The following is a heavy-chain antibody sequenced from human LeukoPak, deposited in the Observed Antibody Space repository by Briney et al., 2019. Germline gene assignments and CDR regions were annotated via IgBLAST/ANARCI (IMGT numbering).Heavy chain of an antibody. CDR2: VTGGGDTI. V-gene: IGHV3-23*01. CDR1: GFTFNNYA. CDR3: AKGGAVDGTPKFDY. Sequence: GGSLRLSCTATGFTFNNYAMSWVRQAPGKGLEWVSTVTGGGDTIHYADAVRGRFTITRDNSQNTLYLRMNSLRVEDTAMYFCAKGGAVDGTPKFDYWGQGTLVTVSS. J-gene: IGHJ4*02. D-gene: IGHD1-1*01.